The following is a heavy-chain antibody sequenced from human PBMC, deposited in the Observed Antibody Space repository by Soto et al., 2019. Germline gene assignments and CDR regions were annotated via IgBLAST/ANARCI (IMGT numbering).Heavy chain of an antibody. CDR1: GYTFTSYA. CDR3: ARAVAVPADFDY. V-gene: IGHV1-3*01. CDR2: INAGNGNT. Sequence: VKVSCKASGYTFTSYAMHWVRQAPGQRLEWMGWINAGNGNTKYSQKFQGRVTITRGTSASTAYMELSSLRSEDTAVYYCARAVAVPADFDYWGQGTLVTVSS. D-gene: IGHD6-19*01. J-gene: IGHJ4*02.